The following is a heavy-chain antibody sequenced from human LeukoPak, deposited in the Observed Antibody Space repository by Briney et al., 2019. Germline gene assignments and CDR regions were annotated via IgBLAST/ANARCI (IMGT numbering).Heavy chain of an antibody. J-gene: IGHJ3*02. D-gene: IGHD2-2*01. CDR1: GYTFTSYG. CDR2: ISAYNGNT. Sequence: ASVKVSCKASGYTFTSYGISWVRQAPGQGLEWMGWISAYNGNTNYAQKLQGRVTMTTDTSTSTAYMELRSLRSDDTAVYYCARVHSPRFVVVPAANRRYAFDIWGQGTMVTVSS. CDR3: ARVHSPRFVVVPAANRRYAFDI. V-gene: IGHV1-18*01.